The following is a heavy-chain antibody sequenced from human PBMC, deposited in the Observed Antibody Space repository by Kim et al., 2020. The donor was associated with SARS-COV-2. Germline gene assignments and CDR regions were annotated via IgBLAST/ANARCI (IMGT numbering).Heavy chain of an antibody. CDR1: GFTFSSYA. CDR2: ISGSGGST. Sequence: GGSLRLSCAASGFTFSSYAMSWVRQAPGKGLEWVSAISGSGGSTYYADSVKGRFTISRDNSKNTLYLQMNSLRAEDTAVYYCAKDTNLRRFLDPPRIYYFDYWGQGTLVTVSS. V-gene: IGHV3-23*01. CDR3: AKDTNLRRFLDPPRIYYFDY. J-gene: IGHJ4*02. D-gene: IGHD3-3*01.